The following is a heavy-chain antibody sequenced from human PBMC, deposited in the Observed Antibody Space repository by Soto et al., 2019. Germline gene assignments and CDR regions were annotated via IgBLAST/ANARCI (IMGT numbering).Heavy chain of an antibody. J-gene: IGHJ4*02. D-gene: IGHD3-16*01. V-gene: IGHV1-46*03. CDR2: FTPRRDDI. Sequence: QVQLVQSGAEVKKPGASVQVSCKASGYTSIKYCMYWVRQAPGQGLEWMGRFTPRRDDITYAQNFPSRLTMTRDRSTSSFSVKLTSLISADTAVYYCVSDGTATYTGFDYWCQGTLVTVS. CDR1: GYTSIKYC. CDR3: VSDGTATYTGFDY.